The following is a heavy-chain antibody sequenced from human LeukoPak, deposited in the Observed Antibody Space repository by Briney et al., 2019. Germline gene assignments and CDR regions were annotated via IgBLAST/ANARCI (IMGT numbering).Heavy chain of an antibody. CDR1: GGSFSGYY. V-gene: IGHV4-34*01. CDR2: INHSGST. Sequence: SETLSLTCAVYGGSFSGYYRSWIRQPPGKGLEWIGEINHSGSTNYNPSLKSRVTISVDTSKNQFSLKLSSVTAADTAVYYCARAHSSSWYAVPFDYWGQGTLVTVSS. J-gene: IGHJ4*02. CDR3: ARAHSSSWYAVPFDY. D-gene: IGHD6-13*01.